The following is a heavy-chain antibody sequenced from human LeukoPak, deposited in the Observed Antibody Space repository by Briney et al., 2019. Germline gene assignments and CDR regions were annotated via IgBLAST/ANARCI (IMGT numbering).Heavy chain of an antibody. D-gene: IGHD6-19*01. Sequence: GGSLRLSCAASGFTFSTYALQWVRQAPGKGLEWVAVTSYDGSHKYYADSVKGRFTVSRDNSKNTLFLQMNSLRTEDTAVYYCARDGGGSGRSLIFDYWGQGALDTVSS. CDR1: GFTFSTYA. CDR2: TSYDGSHK. J-gene: IGHJ4*02. CDR3: ARDGGGSGRSLIFDY. V-gene: IGHV3-30*04.